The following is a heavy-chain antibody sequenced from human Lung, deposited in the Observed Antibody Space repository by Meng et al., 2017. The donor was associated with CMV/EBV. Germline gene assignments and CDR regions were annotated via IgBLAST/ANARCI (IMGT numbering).Heavy chain of an antibody. Sequence: XAGPGLTLSSYAMYRVRQAPGKGPEWVAVISYDGSKKDYADSVKGRFTISRDNSQNTLFLQMESLRAEDTAVYYCARCLSDYHIFTGRVNCCGMDVXGQGXTLTVSS. CDR2: ISYDGSKK. J-gene: IGHJ6*02. CDR1: GLTLSSYA. V-gene: IGHV3-30-3*01. CDR3: ARCLSDYHIFTGRVNCCGMDV. D-gene: IGHD3-9*01.